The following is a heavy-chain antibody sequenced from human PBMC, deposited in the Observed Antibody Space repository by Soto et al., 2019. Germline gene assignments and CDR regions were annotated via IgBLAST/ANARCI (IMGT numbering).Heavy chain of an antibody. V-gene: IGHV4-31*03. CDR3: ARGRFSRTAYMDV. CDR2: IYYSGST. Sequence: SETLSLTCTVSGGSISSGGYYWSWIRQHPGKGLEWIGYIYYSGSTYYNPSLKSRFTISVDTSKNQFSLKLSSVTAADTAVYYCARGRFSRTAYMDVWGKGTTVTVSS. J-gene: IGHJ6*03. D-gene: IGHD5-18*01. CDR1: GGSISSGGYY.